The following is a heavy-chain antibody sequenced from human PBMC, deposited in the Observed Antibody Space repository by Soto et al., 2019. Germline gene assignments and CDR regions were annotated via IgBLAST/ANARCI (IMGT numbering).Heavy chain of an antibody. CDR2: IYYSGST. CDR3: ARMTAAIDYYGMDV. V-gene: IGHV4-59*01. CDR1: GGSISSYY. D-gene: IGHD2-2*01. Sequence: SSETLSLTCPVSGGSISSYYWSWIRQPPGKGLEWIGYIYYSGSTNYNPSLKSRVTISVDTSKNQFSLKLSSVTAADTAVYYCARMTAAIDYYGMDVWGQGTTVTVSS. J-gene: IGHJ6*02.